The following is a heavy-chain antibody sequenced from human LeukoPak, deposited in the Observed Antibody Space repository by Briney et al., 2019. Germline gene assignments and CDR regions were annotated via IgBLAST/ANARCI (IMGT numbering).Heavy chain of an antibody. Sequence: GGSLRLSCAASGFTVSSNYMSWVRQAPGKGLEWVSVIYSGGSTYCADSVKGRFTISRDNSKNTLYLQMNSLRAEDTAVYYCARAGMIVVVKDAFGIWGQGTMVTVSS. CDR2: IYSGGST. V-gene: IGHV3-66*01. CDR1: GFTVSSNY. J-gene: IGHJ3*02. CDR3: ARAGMIVVVKDAFGI. D-gene: IGHD3-22*01.